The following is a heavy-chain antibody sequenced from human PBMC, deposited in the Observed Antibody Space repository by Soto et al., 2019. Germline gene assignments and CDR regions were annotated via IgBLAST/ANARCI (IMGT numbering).Heavy chain of an antibody. V-gene: IGHV3-30*03. D-gene: IGHD3-10*01. Sequence: GGSLRLSCAASGFTFSSYGMHWVRQAPGKGLEWVAVISYDGSNKYYADSVKGRFTISRDNSKNTLYLQMNSLRAEDTAVYYCARDLTVYYYGSGSPRGGFDYWGQGTLVTVSS. J-gene: IGHJ4*02. CDR3: ARDLTVYYYGSGSPRGGFDY. CDR1: GFTFSSYG. CDR2: ISYDGSNK.